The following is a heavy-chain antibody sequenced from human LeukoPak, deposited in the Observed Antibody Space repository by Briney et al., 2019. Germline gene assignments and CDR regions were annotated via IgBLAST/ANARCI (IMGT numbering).Heavy chain of an antibody. V-gene: IGHV1-2*02. D-gene: IGHD3-22*01. CDR1: GYTFTGYY. CDR2: INPNSGGT. J-gene: IGHJ4*02. CDR3: ARFSSGYPPRPY. Sequence: ASVKVSCKASGYTFTGYYMHWVRQAPGQGLEWMGWINPNSGGTNYAQKFQGRVTMTRDTSISTAYMELSRLRSDDTAVYYCARFSSGYPPRPYWGQGTLVTVSS.